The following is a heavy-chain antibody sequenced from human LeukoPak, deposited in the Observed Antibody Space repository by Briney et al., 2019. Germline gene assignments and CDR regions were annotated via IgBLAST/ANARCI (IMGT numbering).Heavy chain of an antibody. CDR3: ARGFWYCSGGSCSNVFDY. CDR2: IYYSGST. Sequence: PSETLSLTCTVSGGSISSSSYYWGWIRQSPGKGLEWIGSIYYSGSTSYNPSLKSRVTISVDTSKNQFSLKLSSVTAADTAVYYCARGFWYCSGGSCSNVFDYWGQGTLVTVSS. J-gene: IGHJ4*02. CDR1: GGSISSSSYY. V-gene: IGHV4-39*07. D-gene: IGHD2-15*01.